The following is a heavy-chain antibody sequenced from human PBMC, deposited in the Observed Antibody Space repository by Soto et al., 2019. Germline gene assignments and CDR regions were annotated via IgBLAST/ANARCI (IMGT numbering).Heavy chain of an antibody. CDR2: MNPNSGNT. V-gene: IGHV1-8*01. J-gene: IGHJ3*02. CDR1: GYTFTSYD. Sequence: ASVKVSCKASGYTFTSYDINWVRQATGQGLEWMGWMNPNSGNTGYAQKFQGRVTMTRNTSISTAYLQWSSLKASDTAMYYCARQEVVVATDAFDIWGQGTMVTVSS. D-gene: IGHD2-15*01. CDR3: ARQEVVVATDAFDI.